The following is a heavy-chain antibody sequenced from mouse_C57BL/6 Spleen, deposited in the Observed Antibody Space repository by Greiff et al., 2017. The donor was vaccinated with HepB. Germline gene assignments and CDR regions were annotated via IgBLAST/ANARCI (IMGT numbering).Heavy chain of an antibody. CDR3: AKNLYGSSYVWYFDV. CDR2: IDPSDSYT. Sequence: QVQLQQPGAELVKPGASVKLSCKASGYTFTSYWMQWVKQRPGQGLEWIGEIDPSDSYTNYNQKFKGKATLTVDTSSSTAYMQLSSLTSEDSAVYYWAKNLYGSSYVWYFDVWGTGTTVTVSS. J-gene: IGHJ1*03. V-gene: IGHV1-50*01. CDR1: GYTFTSYW. D-gene: IGHD1-1*01.